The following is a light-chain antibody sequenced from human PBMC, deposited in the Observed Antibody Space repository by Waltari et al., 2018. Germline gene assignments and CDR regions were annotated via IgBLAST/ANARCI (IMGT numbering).Light chain of an antibody. CDR3: QQHSNLIT. Sequence: EIVLTQSQATLSLSPGATPTPSCRASQSVSSYLAWYQHKPGQVPRLLIYEASNRATGIPARFSGSGSGTDFTLTISSLEPEDFAVYYCQQHSNLITFGQGTRLEIK. V-gene: IGKV3-11*01. CDR1: QSVSSY. CDR2: EAS. J-gene: IGKJ5*01.